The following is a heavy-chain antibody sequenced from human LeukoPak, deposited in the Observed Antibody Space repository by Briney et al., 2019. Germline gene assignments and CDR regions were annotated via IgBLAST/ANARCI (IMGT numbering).Heavy chain of an antibody. V-gene: IGHV1-2*02. CDR2: INPNSGGT. CDR3: ASGFYYYGSETPGLGMDV. D-gene: IGHD3-10*01. Sequence: GASVKVSCKASGYTFTGYYMHWVRQAPGQGLEWMGWINPNSGGTNYAQKFQGRVTMTRDTSISTAYMELSRLRSDDTAVYYCASGFYYYGSETPGLGMDVWGQGTTVTVSS. CDR1: GYTFTGYY. J-gene: IGHJ6*02.